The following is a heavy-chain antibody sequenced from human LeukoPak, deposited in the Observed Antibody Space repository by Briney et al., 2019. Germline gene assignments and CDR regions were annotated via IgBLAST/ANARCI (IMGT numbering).Heavy chain of an antibody. V-gene: IGHV4-34*01. Sequence: PSETLSLTCAVYGGSFSGYYSSWIRQPPGKGLEWIGEINHSGSTNYNPSLKSRVTISVDTSKNQFSLKLSSVTAADTAVYYCARVGSSGWKKVDYWGQGTLVTVSS. J-gene: IGHJ4*02. D-gene: IGHD6-19*01. CDR2: INHSGST. CDR1: GGSFSGYY. CDR3: ARVGSSGWKKVDY.